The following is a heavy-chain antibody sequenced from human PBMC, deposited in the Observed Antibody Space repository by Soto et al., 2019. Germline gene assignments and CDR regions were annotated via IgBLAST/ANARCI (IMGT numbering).Heavy chain of an antibody. CDR1: GFTFSSYS. CDR2: ISSSSSTI. D-gene: IGHD3-22*01. J-gene: IGHJ6*02. CDR3: ARKNTYYYDSSGRMDV. V-gene: IGHV3-48*02. Sequence: GGSLGLSCAASGFTFSSYSMNWVRQAPGKGLEWVSYISSSSSTIYYADSVKGRFTISRDNAKNSLYLQMNSLRDEDTAVYYCARKNTYYYDSSGRMDVWGQGTTVTVSS.